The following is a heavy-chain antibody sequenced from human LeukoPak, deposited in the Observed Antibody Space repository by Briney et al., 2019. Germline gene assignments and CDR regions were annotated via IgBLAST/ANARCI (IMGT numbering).Heavy chain of an antibody. D-gene: IGHD6-19*01. CDR1: GYTFTGYY. CDR3: ARDLLIREAVPGWYVGLAHFDY. Sequence: ASVKVSCKASGYTFTGYYMHWVRQAPGQGLEWMGWINPNSGGTTYAQKFQGRVTMTRDTSISTAYMELSRLRSDDTAVYYCARDLLIREAVPGWYVGLAHFDYWGQGTLVTVSS. V-gene: IGHV1-2*02. CDR2: INPNSGGT. J-gene: IGHJ4*02.